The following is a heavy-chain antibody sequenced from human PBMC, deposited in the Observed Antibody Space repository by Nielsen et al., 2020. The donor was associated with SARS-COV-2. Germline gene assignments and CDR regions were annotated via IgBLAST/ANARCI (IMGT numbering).Heavy chain of an antibody. D-gene: IGHD6-19*01. CDR3: ARLSGSSGWSGY. J-gene: IGHJ4*02. CDR2: ISGSGGST. Sequence: GGSLRLSCAASGFTVSSYAMSWVRQAPGKGLEWVSAISGSGGSTYYADSVKGRFTISRDNSKNTLYLQMNSLRAEDTAVYYCARLSGSSGWSGYWGQGTLVTVSS. V-gene: IGHV3-23*01. CDR1: GFTVSSYA.